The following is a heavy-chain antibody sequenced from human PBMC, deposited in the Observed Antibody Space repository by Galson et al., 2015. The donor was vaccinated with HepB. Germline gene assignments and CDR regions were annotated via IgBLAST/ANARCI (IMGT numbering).Heavy chain of an antibody. D-gene: IGHD3-10*01. CDR1: GFTLRSYS. CDR3: ARVRYGSGSYLDY. J-gene: IGHJ4*02. Sequence: CLRPSCAASGFTLRSYSMNWVRQAPGKGLEWVSSISSSSSYIYYADSVKGRFTISRDNAKNSLYLQMNSLRAEDTAVYYCARVRYGSGSYLDYWGQGTLVTVSS. CDR2: ISSSSSYI. V-gene: IGHV3-21*01.